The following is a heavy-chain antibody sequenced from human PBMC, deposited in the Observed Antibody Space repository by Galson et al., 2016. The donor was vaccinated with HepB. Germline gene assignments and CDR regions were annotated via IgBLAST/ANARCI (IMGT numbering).Heavy chain of an antibody. J-gene: IGHJ6*02. CDR3: ARMKNYYYGMDV. CDR2: MDWDEDK. Sequence: PALVKPTQTLTLTCTFSGFSLSTSGMCVSWIRQPPGKALEWLALMDWDEDKYYSTSLKTRLTISKDTSKNQVVLTMTNMDPVDTATYYCARMKNYYYGMDVWGQGTTVTVSS. V-gene: IGHV2-70*01. CDR1: GFSLSTSGMC.